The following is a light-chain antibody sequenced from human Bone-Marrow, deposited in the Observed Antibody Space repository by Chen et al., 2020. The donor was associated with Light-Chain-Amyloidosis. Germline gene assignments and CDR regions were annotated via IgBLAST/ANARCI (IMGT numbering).Light chain of an antibody. CDR2: GSS. V-gene: IGKV3-20*01. CDR1: QTISSNY. CDR3: QQYGTSPLT. Sequence: EIVLTQSPGTLSLSPGEGANLSCRASQTISSNYLTWYQQKFGQAPRLLIYGSSSRATGIPARFTGSGSGTDFTLTINRLGPEDFAMYYCQQYGTSPLTFGGGTKVEI. J-gene: IGKJ4*01.